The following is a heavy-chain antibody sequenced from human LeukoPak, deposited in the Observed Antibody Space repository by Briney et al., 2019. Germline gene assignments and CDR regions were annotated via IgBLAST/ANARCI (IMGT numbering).Heavy chain of an antibody. CDR3: AKPPTVTTWVFDY. J-gene: IGHJ4*02. CDR1: GFTFSSYA. V-gene: IGHV3-23*01. CDR2: ISSNGDST. Sequence: GGSLRLSCAASGFTFSSYAMNWVRQAPGKGLEWVSSISSNGDSTYYADSVKGRFTTSRDNSKNTLFLQMKSLRAEDTAVYYCAKPPTVTTWVFDYWGQGTLVTVSS. D-gene: IGHD4-17*01.